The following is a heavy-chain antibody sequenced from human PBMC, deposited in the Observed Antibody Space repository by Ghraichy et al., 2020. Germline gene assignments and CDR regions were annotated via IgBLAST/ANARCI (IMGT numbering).Heavy chain of an antibody. CDR1: GFTFSAYA. CDR2: VSSSGGST. D-gene: IGHD5-12*01. V-gene: IGHV3-23*01. Sequence: GSLRLSCVASGFTFSAYAMIWVRQAPGKGLEWVSVVSSSGGSTYYADSVKGRFTISRDNSKNTLFLQMNSVRAEDTAVYYCAKGTLSGYDSSWGQGTLVTVSS. J-gene: IGHJ5*02. CDR3: AKGTLSGYDSS.